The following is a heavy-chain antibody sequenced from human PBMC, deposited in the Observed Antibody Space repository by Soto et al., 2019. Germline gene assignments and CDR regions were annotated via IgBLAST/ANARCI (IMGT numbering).Heavy chain of an antibody. CDR3: ASRVGATDTYYFDY. D-gene: IGHD1-26*01. J-gene: IGHJ4*02. Sequence: QVQLQESGPGLVKPSETLSLTCTVSGGSISSYYWSWIRQPPGKGLEWIGYIYYSGSTNYNPSLKSRVTISVDTSKNQFSLKLSSVTAADTAVYYCASRVGATDTYYFDYWGQGTLVTVPS. CDR2: IYYSGST. CDR1: GGSISSYY. V-gene: IGHV4-59*01.